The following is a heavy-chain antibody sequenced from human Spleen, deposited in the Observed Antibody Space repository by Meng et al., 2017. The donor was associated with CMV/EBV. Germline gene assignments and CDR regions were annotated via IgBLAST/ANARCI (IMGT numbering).Heavy chain of an antibody. D-gene: IGHD6-25*01. CDR2: IYYSGST. Sequence: SLTCSGSGGSISSSNFYWGWIRQPPGQGLEWIGSIYYSGSTYYNPSLKSRVTISVDTSKNQFSLKLSSVTAADTAVYYCASQTAGVYWGQGTLVTVSS. J-gene: IGHJ4*02. V-gene: IGHV4-39*01. CDR1: GGSISSSNFY. CDR3: ASQTAGVY.